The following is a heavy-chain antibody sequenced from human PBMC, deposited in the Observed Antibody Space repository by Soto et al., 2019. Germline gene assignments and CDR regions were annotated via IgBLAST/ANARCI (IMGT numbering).Heavy chain of an antibody. Sequence: ASVKVSCKASGYTFTIYYINWVRQATGQGLEWMGWMNPNSGNTGYAQKFQGRVTMTRNTSISTAYMELSSLRSEDTAVYYCARVIAARWFDYWGQGTLVTVSS. D-gene: IGHD6-6*01. CDR3: ARVIAARWFDY. J-gene: IGHJ4*02. CDR2: MNPNSGNT. V-gene: IGHV1-8*01. CDR1: GYTFTIYY.